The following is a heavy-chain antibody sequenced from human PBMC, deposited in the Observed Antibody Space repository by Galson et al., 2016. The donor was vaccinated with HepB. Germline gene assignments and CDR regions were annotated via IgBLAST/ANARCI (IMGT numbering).Heavy chain of an antibody. CDR2: IIPMSDAT. V-gene: IGHV1-69*13. Sequence: SVKVSCKASGVAFNNYAFSWVRQAPGQGLEWMGGIIPMSDATKYAQKFQGRVTLTADESTSTAYMELTSLRSEDTAVYYCAQCPARTDYGDYGNTDYYYGVDVWGRGTPVTVSS. CDR3: AQCPARTDYGDYGNTDYYYGVDV. CDR1: GVAFNNYA. D-gene: IGHD4-17*01. J-gene: IGHJ6*02.